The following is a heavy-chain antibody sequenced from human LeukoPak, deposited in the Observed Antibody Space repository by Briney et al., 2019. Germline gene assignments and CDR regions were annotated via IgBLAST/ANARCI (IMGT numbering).Heavy chain of an antibody. Sequence: SETLSLTCAVYRGSFSGYYWSWIRQPPGKGLEWIGEINHSGSTNYNPSLKSRVTISVDTSKNQFSLKLSSVTAADTAVYYCARWGYPLKSLVDYWGQGTLVTVSS. CDR1: RGSFSGYY. CDR3: ARWGYPLKSLVDY. J-gene: IGHJ4*02. CDR2: INHSGST. V-gene: IGHV4-34*01. D-gene: IGHD3-16*01.